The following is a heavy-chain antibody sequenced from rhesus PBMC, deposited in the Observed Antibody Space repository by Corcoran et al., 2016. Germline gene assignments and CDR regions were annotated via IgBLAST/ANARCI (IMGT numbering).Heavy chain of an antibody. CDR3: ANGGPDKDRFDV. CDR1: GGSIRHSW. V-gene: IGHV4-147*01. CDR2: ISGGSGSS. J-gene: IGHJ5-1*01. Sequence: QLQQQESGPGLVRPSETLALTCAVAGGSIRHSWWSWSRPPPGKGLEWIGRISGGSGSSSYSPSLRSRATISTDTSRNHISLRLIFVTAADTALYYCANGGPDKDRFDVWGPGVLVTVSS. D-gene: IGHD3-34*01.